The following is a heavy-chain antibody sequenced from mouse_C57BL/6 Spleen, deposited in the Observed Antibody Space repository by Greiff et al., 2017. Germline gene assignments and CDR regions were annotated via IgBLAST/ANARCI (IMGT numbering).Heavy chain of an antibody. D-gene: IGHD1-1*01. CDR2: INPNNGGT. CDR1: GYTFTDYY. J-gene: IGHJ2*01. V-gene: IGHV1-26*01. Sequence: RQQSGPELVKPGASVKISCKASGYTFTDYYMNWVKQSHGKSLEWIGDINPNNGGTSYNQKFKGKATLTVDKSSSTAYMELRSLTSEDSAVYYCARSRYYGSSYLFDYWGQGTTLTVSS. CDR3: ARSRYYGSSYLFDY.